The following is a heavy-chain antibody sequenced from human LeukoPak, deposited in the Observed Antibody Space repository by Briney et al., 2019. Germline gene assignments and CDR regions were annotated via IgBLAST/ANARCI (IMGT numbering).Heavy chain of an antibody. Sequence: GGSLRLSCAASGFTLSTYAMHWVRQAPGKGLEYVSAISSNGGSTYYANSVKGRFTISRDNSKNTLYLQMGSLRAEDTAVYYCARAGIYGDYLDYWGQGTLVTVSS. V-gene: IGHV3-64*01. CDR1: GFTLSTYA. CDR2: ISSNGGST. J-gene: IGHJ4*02. CDR3: ARAGIYGDYLDY. D-gene: IGHD4/OR15-4a*01.